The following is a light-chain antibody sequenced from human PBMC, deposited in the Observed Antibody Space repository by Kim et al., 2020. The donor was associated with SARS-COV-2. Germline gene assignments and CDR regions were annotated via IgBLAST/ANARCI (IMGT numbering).Light chain of an antibody. CDR3: QAWDSSTDPNYV. V-gene: IGLV3-1*01. CDR2: QDS. Sequence: SYELTQPPSVSVSPGQTASITCSGDKLGDKYACWYQQKPGQSPVLVIYQDSKRPSGIPERFSGSNSGNTATLTISGTQAMDEADYYCQAWDSSTDPNYVFGTGTKVTVL. J-gene: IGLJ1*01. CDR1: KLGDKY.